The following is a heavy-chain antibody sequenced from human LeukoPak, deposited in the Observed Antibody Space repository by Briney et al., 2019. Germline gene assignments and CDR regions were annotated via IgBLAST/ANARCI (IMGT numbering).Heavy chain of an antibody. Sequence: GGSLRLSCAASGFTFSSYAMSWVRQAPGKGLEWVSAISGSGGSTYYADSVKGRFTISRDNSKNTLYLQMNSLRAEDTAVYYCAKGVLRYFAWLPGDYWGQGTLVTVSS. CDR2: ISGSGGST. CDR1: GFTFSSYA. D-gene: IGHD3-9*01. J-gene: IGHJ4*02. CDR3: AKGVLRYFAWLPGDY. V-gene: IGHV3-23*01.